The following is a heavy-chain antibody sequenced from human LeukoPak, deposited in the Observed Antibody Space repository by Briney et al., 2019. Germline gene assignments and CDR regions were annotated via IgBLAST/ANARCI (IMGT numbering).Heavy chain of an antibody. CDR2: IIPIFGTA. D-gene: IGHD3-22*01. J-gene: IGHJ6*02. Sequence: SVKVSCKASGGTFSSYAISWVRQAPGQGLEWMGGIIPIFGTANYAQKFQGRVTITADESTSTAYMELSSLRSEDTAVYYCAGASFYYDSSGYYLYVWGQGTTVTVSS. CDR3: AGASFYYDSSGYYLYV. CDR1: GGTFSSYA. V-gene: IGHV1-69*13.